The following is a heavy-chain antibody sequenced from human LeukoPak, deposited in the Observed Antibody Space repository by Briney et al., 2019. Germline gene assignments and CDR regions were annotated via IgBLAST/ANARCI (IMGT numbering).Heavy chain of an antibody. V-gene: IGHV1-18*01. CDR1: GYSFTNYG. J-gene: IGHJ4*02. CDR3: ARDSCSGGSCFLGY. Sequence: ASVKVSFKASGYSFTNYGISWVRQAPGQGLEWMGWISAYNGNTNYAQKFQGRVTMTTDTSTNTAYMELRSLRSDDTAVYYCARDSCSGGSCFLGYWGQGTVVTVSS. CDR2: ISAYNGNT. D-gene: IGHD2-15*01.